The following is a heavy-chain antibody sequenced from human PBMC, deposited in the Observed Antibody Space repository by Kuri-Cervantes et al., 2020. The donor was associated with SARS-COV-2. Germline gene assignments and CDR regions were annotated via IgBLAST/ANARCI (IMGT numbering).Heavy chain of an antibody. CDR1: GYTSTSYY. CDR3: ARAQEHNAQQLAGVDY. Sequence: ASVKVSCKASGYTSTSYYMHWVRQAPGQGLEWMAIINPSGGSTSYAQKFQGRVTMTRDTSTSTVYMELSSLRSEDTAVYYCARAQEHNAQQLAGVDYWGQGTLVTVSS. V-gene: IGHV1-46*01. CDR2: INPSGGST. J-gene: IGHJ4*02. D-gene: IGHD6-13*01.